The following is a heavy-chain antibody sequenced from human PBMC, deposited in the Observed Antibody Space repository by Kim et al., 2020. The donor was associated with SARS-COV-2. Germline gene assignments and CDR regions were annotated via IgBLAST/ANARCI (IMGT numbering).Heavy chain of an antibody. V-gene: IGHV3-74*01. J-gene: IGHJ4*02. CDR3: TRGPF. CDR2: IDNDGTTT. Sequence: IDNDGTTTLYADSVKGRFTISRDNSKNTLYLQMTGLRADDTGVYYCTRGPFWGQGTLVTVSS.